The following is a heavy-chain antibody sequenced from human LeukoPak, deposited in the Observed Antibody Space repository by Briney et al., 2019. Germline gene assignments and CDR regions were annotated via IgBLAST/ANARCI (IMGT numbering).Heavy chain of an antibody. CDR1: GYTFIDYY. CDR3: YYRVSSGYLT. Sequence: ASVKVSCTASGYTFIDYYIHWVRQAPGQGLEWMGWINPNSGGTNYAQKFQGRVSMTRDTSISTAYMELSSLRSDDTAVYYCYYRVSSGYLTWGQGTLVAVSS. D-gene: IGHD3-22*01. CDR2: INPNSGGT. J-gene: IGHJ4*02. V-gene: IGHV1-2*02.